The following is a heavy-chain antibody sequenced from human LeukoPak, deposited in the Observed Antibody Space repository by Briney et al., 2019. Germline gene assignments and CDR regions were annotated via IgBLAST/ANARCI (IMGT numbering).Heavy chain of an antibody. CDR2: IRSKANSYAT. CDR3: TRHEELLWFGDNPKSPSYYYYYMDV. D-gene: IGHD3-10*01. CDR1: GFTFSGSA. V-gene: IGHV3-73*01. J-gene: IGHJ6*03. Sequence: GGSLRLSCAASGFTFSGSAMHWVRQASGKGLEWVVRIRSKANSYATAYAASVKGRFTISRDDSKNTAYLQMNSLKTEDTAVYYCTRHEELLWFGDNPKSPSYYYYYMDVWGKGTTVTISS.